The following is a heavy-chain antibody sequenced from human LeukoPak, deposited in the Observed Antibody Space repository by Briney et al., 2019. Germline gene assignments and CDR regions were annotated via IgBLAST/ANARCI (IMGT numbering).Heavy chain of an antibody. D-gene: IGHD2-8*01. CDR2: IGFSGTST. V-gene: IGHV3-23*01. CDR1: GFTFSSSA. CDR3: AKQLGSCTDGNCYFDH. Sequence: PGGSLRHSCAASGFTFSSSAMSWVPQAPGKGLEWVSAIGFSGTSTYYADSVKGRLTISRDNSKNTLYLQMNSLRAEDTAVYFCAKQLGSCTDGNCYFDHWGQGTLVTVSS. J-gene: IGHJ4*02.